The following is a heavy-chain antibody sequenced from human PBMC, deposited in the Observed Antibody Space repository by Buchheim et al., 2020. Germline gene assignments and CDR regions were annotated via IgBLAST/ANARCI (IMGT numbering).Heavy chain of an antibody. Sequence: EVQLLESGGGLVQPGGSLRLSCAASGFTFSSYAMSWVRQAPGKGLEWVSAISGSGGSTDYADSVKGRFTISRDNSKNTLYLQMNSLRAEDTALYYCAKDLARRGATMIVVVIDAFDIWGQGT. D-gene: IGHD3-22*01. CDR3: AKDLARRGATMIVVVIDAFDI. CDR1: GFTFSSYA. CDR2: ISGSGGST. V-gene: IGHV3-23*01. J-gene: IGHJ3*02.